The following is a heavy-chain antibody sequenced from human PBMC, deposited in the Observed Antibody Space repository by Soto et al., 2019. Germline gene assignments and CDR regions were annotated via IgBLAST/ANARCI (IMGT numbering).Heavy chain of an antibody. V-gene: IGHV4-39*01. CDR2: IYYSGST. J-gene: IGHJ3*02. D-gene: IGHD3-10*01. CDR3: ARWGGAFDI. CDR1: GGSISSSSYY. Sequence: SETLSLTCTVSGGSISSSSYYWGWIRQPPGKGLEWIGSIYYSGSTYYNPSLKSRVTISVDTSKNQFSLKLSSVTAADTAVYYCARWGGAFDIWGQGTMVTVSS.